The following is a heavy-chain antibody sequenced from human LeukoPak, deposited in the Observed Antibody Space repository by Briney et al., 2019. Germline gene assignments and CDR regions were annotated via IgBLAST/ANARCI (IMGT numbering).Heavy chain of an antibody. CDR1: RFTFSNYG. CDR3: AKERTDYALDY. J-gene: IGHJ4*02. Sequence: GGSLRLSCAASRFTFSNYGMHWVRQAPGKGLEWVAVISYDGSNKYYADSVKGRFTISRDNSKNTLYLQVNSLRAEDTAVYYCAKERTDYALDYWGQGTLVTVSS. CDR2: ISYDGSNK. V-gene: IGHV3-30*18. D-gene: IGHD4-17*01.